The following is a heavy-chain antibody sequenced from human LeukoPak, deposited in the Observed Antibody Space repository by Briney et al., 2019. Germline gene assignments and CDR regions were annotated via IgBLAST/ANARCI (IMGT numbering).Heavy chain of an antibody. CDR3: TRLHGGYPFDY. J-gene: IGHJ4*02. V-gene: IGHV3-48*01. CDR2: ISSSSVTI. Sequence: GGSLRLSCAASGFTFSSYSMNWVRQAPGKGLEWISYISSSSVTIYYADSVKGRFTVSRDNAKNSLYLQMNSLRAEDTAVYYGTRLHGGYPFDYWGQGTLVTVSS. D-gene: IGHD2-15*01. CDR1: GFTFSSYS.